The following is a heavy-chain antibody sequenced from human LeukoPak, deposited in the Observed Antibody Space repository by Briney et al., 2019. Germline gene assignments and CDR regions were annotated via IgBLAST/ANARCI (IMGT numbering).Heavy chain of an antibody. J-gene: IGHJ5*02. D-gene: IGHD2-15*01. CDR2: VYYTGST. Sequence: PSETLSLTCTVSGGSISSYHWSWIRQPPGKGLEWLGYVYYTGSTNYNPSLKSRVTISVDTSKNQFSLKLSSVTAADTAVYYCARHRDSPWFGPWGQGTLGTVSS. V-gene: IGHV4-59*08. CDR1: GGSISSYH. CDR3: ARHRDSPWFGP.